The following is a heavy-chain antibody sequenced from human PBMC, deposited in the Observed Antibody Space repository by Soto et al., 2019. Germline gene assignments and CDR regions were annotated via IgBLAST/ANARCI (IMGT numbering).Heavy chain of an antibody. J-gene: IGHJ6*02. CDR1: GYTFTSYY. CDR2: INPSGGST. Sequence: ASVKVSCKASGYTFTSYYMHWVRQAPGQGLEWMGIINPSGGSTSYAQKFQGRVTMTRDTSTSTVYMELSSLRSEDTAVYYCASWGRDLLLVPAAIPNYYYYGMDIWSQ. CDR3: ASWGRDLLLVPAAIPNYYYYGMDI. V-gene: IGHV1-46*01. D-gene: IGHD2-2*02.